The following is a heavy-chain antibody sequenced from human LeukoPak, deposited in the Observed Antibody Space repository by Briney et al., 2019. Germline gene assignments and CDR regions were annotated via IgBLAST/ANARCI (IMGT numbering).Heavy chain of an antibody. J-gene: IGHJ4*02. V-gene: IGHV3-43*01. Sequence: AGGPLRLSCAASGFTFDDYTMHWVSKAPGKVLEWVSLISWDGGSTYYADSVKGRFTISRDNSKNSLYLQMNSLRTEDTALYYCAKDMGWLQPFDYWRQGTLVTVSS. D-gene: IGHD5-24*01. CDR2: ISWDGGST. CDR1: GFTFDDYT. CDR3: AKDMGWLQPFDY.